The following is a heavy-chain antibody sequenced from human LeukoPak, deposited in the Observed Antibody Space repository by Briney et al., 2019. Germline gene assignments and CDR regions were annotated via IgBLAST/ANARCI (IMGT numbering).Heavy chain of an antibody. D-gene: IGHD1-26*01. V-gene: IGHV4-61*02. CDR2: IYTSGST. CDR3: ARGRSGSYQYYYGLDV. Sequence: SETLSLTCTVSGVSISSGSYYWSWIRQPAGKGLEWTGRIYTSGSTNYNPSLKSRVTISVDTSKNQFSLKLSSVTAADTAVYYCARGRSGSYQYYYGLDVWGQGTTVTVSS. J-gene: IGHJ6*02. CDR1: GVSISSGSYY.